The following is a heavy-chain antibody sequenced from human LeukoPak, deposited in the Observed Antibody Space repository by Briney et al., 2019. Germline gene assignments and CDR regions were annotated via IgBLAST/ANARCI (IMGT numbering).Heavy chain of an antibody. J-gene: IGHJ4*02. V-gene: IGHV4-34*01. CDR1: GGSFSGYY. CDR3: ASTLRYYYDSSGYYEAFDY. Sequence: SETLSLTCAVYGGSFSGYYWSWIRQPPGKGLEWIGEINHSGSTNYNPSLKSRVTISVDTSKNQFSLKLSSVTAADTAVYYCASTLRYYYDSSGYYEAFDYWGQGTLVTVSS. CDR2: INHSGST. D-gene: IGHD3-22*01.